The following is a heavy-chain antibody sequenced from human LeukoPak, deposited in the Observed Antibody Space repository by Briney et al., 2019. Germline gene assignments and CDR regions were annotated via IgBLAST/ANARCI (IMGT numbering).Heavy chain of an antibody. CDR3: AKATLRTCSGARCYSFDN. D-gene: IGHD2-15*01. CDR1: GFTFTDYA. Sequence: GGSLRLSCAASGFTFTDYAMSWVRQTPGKGLEWVATFSGGVDTTYYANSVRGRFTISRDNSKNTLDLQMDSLRAEDTAVYYCAKATLRTCSGARCYSFDNWGQGALVTVSS. CDR2: FSGGVDTT. V-gene: IGHV3-23*01. J-gene: IGHJ4*02.